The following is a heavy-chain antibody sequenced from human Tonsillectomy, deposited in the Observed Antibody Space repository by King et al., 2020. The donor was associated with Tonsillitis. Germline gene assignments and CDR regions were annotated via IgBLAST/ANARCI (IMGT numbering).Heavy chain of an antibody. CDR1: GFTFSSYA. J-gene: IGHJ4*02. CDR3: AKDPTYYDFWGGYYIVAGDTWDFDY. V-gene: IGHV3-23*04. Sequence: VQLVESGGGLVQPGGSLRLSCAASGFTFSSYAMSWVRQAPGKGLEWVSAISGSGGSTYYADSVKGRFTISRDNSKNTLYLQMNSLRAEDTAVYYCAKDPTYYDFWGGYYIVAGDTWDFDYWGQGTLVTVSS. CDR2: ISGSGGST. D-gene: IGHD3-3*01.